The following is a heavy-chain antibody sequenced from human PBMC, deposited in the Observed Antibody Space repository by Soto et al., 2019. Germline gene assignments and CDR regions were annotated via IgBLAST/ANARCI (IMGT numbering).Heavy chain of an antibody. CDR2: TSYDERIK. V-gene: IGHV3-30*04. CDR3: ATDEGGGYFYGVNY. CDR1: GFIFSNYA. J-gene: IGHJ4*02. D-gene: IGHD3-22*01. Sequence: GGSLRLSCTASGFIFSNYAMHWVRQAPGKGLEWVAVTSYDERIKYHADSVKGRFTISRDNSKNTLYLQMNSLRPEDTALYYCATDEGGGYFYGVNYWGQGP.